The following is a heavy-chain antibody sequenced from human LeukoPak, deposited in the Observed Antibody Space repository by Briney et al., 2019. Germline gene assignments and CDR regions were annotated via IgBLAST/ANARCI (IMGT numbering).Heavy chain of an antibody. CDR3: AKGFDSGGWYGVDF. D-gene: IGHD6-19*01. J-gene: IGHJ4*02. CDR1: GYTFTNYA. Sequence: GGSLRLSCAASGYTFTNYAMTWVPQAPGKGLEWVSTISGTGGSTYYTDSLRGRITISRDNSKNTLYLRVSSMRAGDTAVYFCAKGFDSGGWYGVDFWGQGALVTVSS. CDR2: ISGTGGST. V-gene: IGHV3-23*01.